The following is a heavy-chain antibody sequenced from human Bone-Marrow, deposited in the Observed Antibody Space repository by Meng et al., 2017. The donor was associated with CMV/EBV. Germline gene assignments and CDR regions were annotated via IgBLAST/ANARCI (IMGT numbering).Heavy chain of an antibody. CDR3: ASSPLLLWFGEAWYFDL. CDR2: IYYSGST. Sequence: SETLSLTCTVSGGSISSGGYYWSWIRQPPGKGLEWIGYIYYSGSTNYNPSLKSRVTISVDTSKNQFSLKLSSVTAADTAVYYCASSPLLLWFGEAWYFDLWGRGTLVTVSS. J-gene: IGHJ2*01. V-gene: IGHV4-61*08. D-gene: IGHD3-10*01. CDR1: GGSISSGGYY.